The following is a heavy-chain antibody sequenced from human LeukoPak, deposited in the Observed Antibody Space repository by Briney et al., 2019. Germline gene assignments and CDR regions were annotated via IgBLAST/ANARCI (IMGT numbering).Heavy chain of an antibody. J-gene: IGHJ4*02. D-gene: IGHD2-15*01. V-gene: IGHV3-15*07. CDR2: IKSKTDGGTT. CDR1: GFTFSNAW. CDR3: AKAKVVVAATSYFDY. Sequence: GGSLRLSCAASGFTFSNAWMNWVRQAPGKGLEWVGRIKSKTDGGTTDYAAPVKGRFTISRDDSKNTLYLQMNSLKTEDTAVYYCAKAKVVVAATSYFDYWGQGTLVTVSS.